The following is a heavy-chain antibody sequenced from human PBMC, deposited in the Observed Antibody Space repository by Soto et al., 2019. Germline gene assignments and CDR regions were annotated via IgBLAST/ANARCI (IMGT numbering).Heavy chain of an antibody. CDR1: GFSLSINGVA. Sequence: QITLKESGPPLVKPTQTLTLTCTFSGFSLSINGVAVGWIRQPPGQALEWLALIYWDDDQRYNPSLKNRLTITKDTSRNQLVLTMTNMDPVDTATYYCAHKRDVSRGFKYWGQGTLVPVSS. J-gene: IGHJ4*02. CDR3: AHKRDVSRGFKY. D-gene: IGHD3-10*01. V-gene: IGHV2-5*02. CDR2: IYWDDDQ.